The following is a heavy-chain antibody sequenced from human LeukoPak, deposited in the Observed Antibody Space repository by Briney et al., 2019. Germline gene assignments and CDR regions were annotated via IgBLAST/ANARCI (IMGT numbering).Heavy chain of an antibody. V-gene: IGHV3-23*01. Sequence: PAGSLRLSCAASDFSFITYAMSWVRQAPGKGLEWVSTISGGGDATYYADSVKGRFTISRDNSKNTLYLQMNSLRVEDTAVYYCARDSSMLRGPLVIYYFDFWGQGTLVTVSS. CDR3: ARDSSMLRGPLVIYYFDF. CDR1: DFSFITYA. D-gene: IGHD3-10*01. J-gene: IGHJ4*02. CDR2: ISGGGDAT.